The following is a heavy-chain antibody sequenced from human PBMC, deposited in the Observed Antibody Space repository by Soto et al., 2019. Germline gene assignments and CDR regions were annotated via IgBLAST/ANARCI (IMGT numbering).Heavy chain of an antibody. J-gene: IGHJ4*02. CDR1: GGSFSGYY. V-gene: IGHV4-34*01. Sequence: SETLSLTCAVYGGSFSGYYWSWIRQPPGKGLEWIGEINHSGSTNYNPSLKSRVTISVDTSKNQFSLKLSSVTAADTAVYYCAVTTVTAPKKDYWGQGTLVTVSS. CDR3: AVTTVTAPKKDY. CDR2: INHSGST. D-gene: IGHD4-17*01.